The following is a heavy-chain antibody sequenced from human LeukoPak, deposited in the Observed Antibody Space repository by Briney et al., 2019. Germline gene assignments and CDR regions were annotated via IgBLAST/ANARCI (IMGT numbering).Heavy chain of an antibody. D-gene: IGHD2-8*01. J-gene: IGHJ5*02. CDR1: RYTFTGYY. CDR3: ARGRRYCTNGVCFWFDP. CDR2: INPNSGGT. Sequence: GASVRVSCKASRYTFTGYYMHWVRQAPGQGLEWKGWINPNSGGTNYAQKFQGRVTMTRDMSISTAYMELSRLRSDDTAVYYCARGRRYCTNGVCFWFDPWGQGTLVTVSS. V-gene: IGHV1-2*02.